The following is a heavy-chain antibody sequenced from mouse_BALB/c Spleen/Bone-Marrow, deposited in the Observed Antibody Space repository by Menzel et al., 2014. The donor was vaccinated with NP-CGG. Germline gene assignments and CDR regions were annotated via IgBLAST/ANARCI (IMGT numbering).Heavy chain of an antibody. CDR2: ISSGGSYT. CDR1: GFTFSSYA. D-gene: IGHD1-2*01. J-gene: IGHJ4*01. Sequence: EVMLVESGGGLVMPGGSLKLSCAASGFTFSSYAMSWVRQSPEKRLEWVAEISSGGSYTYYPDTVTGRFTISRDNAKNTLYLEMSSLRSEDTAVYYCSRDPYGYYTMDYWGQGTSVTVSS. V-gene: IGHV5-9-4*01. CDR3: SRDPYGYYTMDY.